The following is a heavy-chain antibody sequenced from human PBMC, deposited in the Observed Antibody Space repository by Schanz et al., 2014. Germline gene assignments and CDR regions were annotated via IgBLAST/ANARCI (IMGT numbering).Heavy chain of an antibody. CDR2: ISAYTNNT. V-gene: IGHV1-18*01. D-gene: IGHD2-2*01. CDR1: RYTFNTYG. Sequence: QVQLVQSGAEVKEPGASVKVSCEASRYTFNTYGLNWVRQAPGQGLEWMGWISAYTNNTNYAQKVQGRVTMTTDTSTGTAYMELRSLRSDDTAVYYCARDRRRYCSTASSLRDNWFDPWGQGTLVIVSS. J-gene: IGHJ5*02. CDR3: ARDRRRYCSTASSLRDNWFDP.